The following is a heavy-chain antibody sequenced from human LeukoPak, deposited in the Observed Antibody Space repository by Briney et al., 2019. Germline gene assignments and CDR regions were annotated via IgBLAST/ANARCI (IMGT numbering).Heavy chain of an antibody. V-gene: IGHV4-34*01. CDR3: ARVAKHFRGGLSFYYMDV. D-gene: IGHD3-10*01. CDR1: GGSFSGYY. CDR2: INHSGST. Sequence: SSETLSLTCAVYGGSFSGYYWSWIRQPPGKGLEWIGEINHSGSTNYNPSLKSRVTISVDTSKNQFSLKVISVTAADTAVYYCARVAKHFRGGLSFYYMDVWGKGTTVTISS. J-gene: IGHJ6*03.